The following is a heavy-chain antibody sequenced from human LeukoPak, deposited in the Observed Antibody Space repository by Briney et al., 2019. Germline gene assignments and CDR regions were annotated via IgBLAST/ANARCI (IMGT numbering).Heavy chain of an antibody. CDR1: GFTFSSYG. CDR3: ARGMGITMMGGNYFDY. V-gene: IGHV3-33*01. CDR2: IWYDGSNK. D-gene: IGHD3-22*01. Sequence: GRSLRLSCAASGFTFSSYGMHWVRQAPGKGLEWVAVIWYDGSNKYYADSVKGRFTISRDNSKNTLYLQMNSLRAEDTAVYYCARGMGITMMGGNYFDYWGQGTLVTVSS. J-gene: IGHJ4*02.